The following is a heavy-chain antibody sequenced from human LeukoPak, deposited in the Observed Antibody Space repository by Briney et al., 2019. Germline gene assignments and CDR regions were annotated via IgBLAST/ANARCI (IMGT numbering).Heavy chain of an antibody. Sequence: GGSLRLSCAASGFTFSSYSMNWVRQAPGKGLEWDSSISSSSSYIYYADSVKGRFTISRDNAKNSLYLQMNSLRAEDTAVYYCAREGGSGSYYIDYWGQGTLVTVSS. CDR3: AREGGSGSYYIDY. CDR1: GFTFSSYS. CDR2: ISSSSSYI. D-gene: IGHD3-10*01. V-gene: IGHV3-21*01. J-gene: IGHJ4*02.